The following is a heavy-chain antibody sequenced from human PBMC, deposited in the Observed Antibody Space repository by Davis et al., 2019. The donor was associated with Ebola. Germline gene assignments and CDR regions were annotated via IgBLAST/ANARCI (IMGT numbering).Heavy chain of an antibody. CDR1: DGSIHSYY. J-gene: IGHJ4*02. D-gene: IGHD2-8*01. V-gene: IGHV4-59*08. CDR2: IYYTGTA. Sequence: SETLSLTCTVSDGSIHSYYWSWIRQSPEKGLEWIGYIYYTGTANYNPSLKSRVNMSADRSKNQLSLTLNSVTAADTAVYYCARHAHDNNGKNLDYWGRGTLVTVSS. CDR3: ARHAHDNNGKNLDY.